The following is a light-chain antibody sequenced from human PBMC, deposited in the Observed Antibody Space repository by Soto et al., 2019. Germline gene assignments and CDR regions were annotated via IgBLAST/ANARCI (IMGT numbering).Light chain of an antibody. Sequence: EIVMTQSPATLSVSPGERATLSCRASQSVSSNFAWYQQKRGQAPRLLIYGASTRATGIPARFSGSGSGTEFTPTISSLQSEDFAVYYCQQYKNWPLTFGGGTKVEIK. CDR1: QSVSSN. CDR2: GAS. V-gene: IGKV3-15*01. CDR3: QQYKNWPLT. J-gene: IGKJ4*01.